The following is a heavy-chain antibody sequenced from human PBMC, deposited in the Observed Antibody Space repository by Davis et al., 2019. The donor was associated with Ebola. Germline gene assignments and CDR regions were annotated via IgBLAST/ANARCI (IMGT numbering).Heavy chain of an antibody. V-gene: IGHV3-30*03. Sequence: GESLKISCAASGFTFSSYGMHWVRQAPGKGLEWVAVISYDGSNKYYADSVKGRFTISRDNSKNTLYLQMNSLRAEDTAVYYCARVLEVVVIPNYYYYGMDVWGQGTTVTVSS. D-gene: IGHD3-22*01. CDR3: ARVLEVVVIPNYYYYGMDV. CDR1: GFTFSSYG. CDR2: ISYDGSNK. J-gene: IGHJ6*02.